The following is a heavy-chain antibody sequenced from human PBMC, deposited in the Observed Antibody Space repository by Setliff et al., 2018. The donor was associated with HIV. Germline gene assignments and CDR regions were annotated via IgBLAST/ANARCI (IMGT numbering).Heavy chain of an antibody. J-gene: IGHJ6*03. CDR2: ISYSGST. V-gene: IGHV4-59*08. CDR3: ARGYPGIAVAGLSYYYYYYLDV. CDR1: GGSISSYY. Sequence: SETLSLTCTVSGGSISSYYWSWIRQPPGKGLEWIGYISYSGSTNYKPSLKNRVTISVDMPKNQFSLKLSSVTAADTAVYYCARGYPGIAVAGLSYYYYYYLDVWGKGTTVTVSS. D-gene: IGHD6-19*01.